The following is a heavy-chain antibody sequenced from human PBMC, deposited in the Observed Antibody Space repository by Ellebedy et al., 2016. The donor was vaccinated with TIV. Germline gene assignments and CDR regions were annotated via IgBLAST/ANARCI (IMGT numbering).Heavy chain of an antibody. Sequence: GESLKISCADSGFSFSIYSMNWVRQAPGKGLEWVAVISYDGSNKYYAGSVKGRFTLSRDNSKNTLYLQMNSLRAEDTAVYFCARGAIVVVVAATPTDYWGQGTLVTVSS. J-gene: IGHJ4*02. D-gene: IGHD2-15*01. CDR1: GFSFSIYS. V-gene: IGHV3-30-3*01. CDR2: ISYDGSNK. CDR3: ARGAIVVVVAATPTDY.